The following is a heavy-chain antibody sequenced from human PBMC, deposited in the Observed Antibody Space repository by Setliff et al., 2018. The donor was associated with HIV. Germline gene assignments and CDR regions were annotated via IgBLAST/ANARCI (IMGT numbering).Heavy chain of an antibody. D-gene: IGHD6-6*01. J-gene: IGHJ5*02. V-gene: IGHV4-61*02. CDR3: ARVSLAARTAWFDP. CDR1: GVSISNATYY. CDR2: IYASGTT. Sequence: PSETLSLTCTVSGVSISNATYYWSWVRQPAGKGLEWIGLIYASGTTSYNPSLKSRVTISLDTSKNQFSLKLGSVTAADTAVYYCARVSLAARTAWFDPWGQGTLVTVSS.